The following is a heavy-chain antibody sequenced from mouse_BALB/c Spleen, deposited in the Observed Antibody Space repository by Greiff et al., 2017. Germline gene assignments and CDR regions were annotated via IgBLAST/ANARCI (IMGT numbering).Heavy chain of an antibody. CDR3: ARSRGSYEYGDYFDY. Sequence: EVQVVESGGGLVQPGGSLKLSCAASGFTFSSFGMHWVRQAPEKGLEWVAYISSGGSTIYYADTVKGRFPMSRDNPKNTLFLQMTSLRSEDTAMYYCARSRGSYEYGDYFDYWGQGTTLTVSS. CDR1: GFTFSSFG. V-gene: IGHV5-17*02. J-gene: IGHJ2*01. CDR2: ISSGGSTI. D-gene: IGHD2-4*01.